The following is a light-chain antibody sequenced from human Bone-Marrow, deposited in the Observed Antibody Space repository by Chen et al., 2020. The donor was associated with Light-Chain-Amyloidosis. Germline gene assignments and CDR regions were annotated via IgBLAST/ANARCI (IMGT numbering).Light chain of an antibody. CDR1: QTLLHKNGTTY. J-gene: IGKJ2*01. V-gene: IGKV2D-29*01. Sequence: DILITQTPLSMSVTPGQPASISCKSSQTLLHKNGTTYLYWYVQKSGQPPHLLMYEVSNRFSGVPLRVSGSGSGTDLTLEISRVEAEDAGIYFCMQSKHLPYTFGPGTRLEIK. CDR3: MQSKHLPYT. CDR2: EVS.